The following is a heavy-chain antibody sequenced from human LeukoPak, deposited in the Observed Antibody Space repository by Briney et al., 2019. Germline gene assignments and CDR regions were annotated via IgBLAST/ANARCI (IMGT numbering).Heavy chain of an antibody. CDR2: ISNSGGST. CDR1: GFTFSSYA. D-gene: IGHD6-13*01. Sequence: GGSLRLSCAASGFTFSSYAMNWVRQAPGKGLEWGSGISNSGGSTYYADSVKGRFTISRDNTKNTLYLQMNSLRAEDTAVYYFAKETSSAFDYWGQGTLVTVSS. J-gene: IGHJ4*02. V-gene: IGHV3-23*01. CDR3: AKETSSAFDY.